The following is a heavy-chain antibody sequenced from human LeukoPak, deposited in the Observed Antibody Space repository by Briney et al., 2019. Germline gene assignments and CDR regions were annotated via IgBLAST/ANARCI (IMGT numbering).Heavy chain of an antibody. D-gene: IGHD4-17*01. CDR2: ISGSGGST. V-gene: IGHV3-23*01. Sequence: PGGSLRLSCSASGFAFSRYTMNWIRQAPGKGLEWVSAISGSGGSTYYADSVKGRFTISRDNSKNTLYLQMNSLRAEDTAVYYCAKTHGFDYWGQGTLVTVSS. J-gene: IGHJ4*02. CDR1: GFAFSRYT. CDR3: AKTHGFDY.